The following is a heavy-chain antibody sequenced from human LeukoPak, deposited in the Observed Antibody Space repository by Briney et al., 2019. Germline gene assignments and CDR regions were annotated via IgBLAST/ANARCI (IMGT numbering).Heavy chain of an antibody. D-gene: IGHD3-3*01. CDR1: GYTFTSYD. V-gene: IGHV1-8*03. CDR3: ARVFTTPLYSYYYTDV. J-gene: IGHJ6*03. Sequence: GASVKVSCKASGYTFTSYDINWVRQDTGQGLEWMGWMNPNSGNTGYAQKFQGRVTITRNTSISTAYMELSSLRSEDTAVYYCARVFTTPLYSYYYTDVWGKGTTVSVSS. CDR2: MNPNSGNT.